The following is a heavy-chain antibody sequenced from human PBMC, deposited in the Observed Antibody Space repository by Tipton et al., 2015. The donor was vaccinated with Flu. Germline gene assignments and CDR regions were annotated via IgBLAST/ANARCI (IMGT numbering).Heavy chain of an antibody. CDR2: IYHSGTT. J-gene: IGHJ4*02. CDR3: ARRRAGYNCFDY. Sequence: TLSLTCSVSGYSIRSAYYWGWVRRPPGKGLEWIGTIYHSGTTYYNPSLKSRLTISVDTSKNQFSLRLSSVTAADTAVYYCARRRAGYNCFDYWGQGILVTVSS. V-gene: IGHV4-38-2*01. CDR1: GYSIRSAYY. D-gene: IGHD5-24*01.